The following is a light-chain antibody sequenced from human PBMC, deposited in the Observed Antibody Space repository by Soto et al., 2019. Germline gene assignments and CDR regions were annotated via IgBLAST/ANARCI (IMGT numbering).Light chain of an antibody. V-gene: IGLV2-23*01. Sequence: QSALTQPASVSGSPGQSITISCTGTSSNVGSYNLVSWYQQHPGKAPKLMIYEGNKRPSGVPDRFSGSKSGNTAPLTISGLQADDEADYCCSSYAGSSTWVFGGGTQLTVL. CDR2: EGN. J-gene: IGLJ2*01. CDR1: SSNVGSYNL. CDR3: SSYAGSSTWV.